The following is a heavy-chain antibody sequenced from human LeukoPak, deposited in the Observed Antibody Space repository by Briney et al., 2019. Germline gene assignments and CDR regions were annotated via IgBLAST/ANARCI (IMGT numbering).Heavy chain of an antibody. D-gene: IGHD4-23*01. CDR1: GFTFNTFA. CDR3: AKRGPQRTYGGNSEDYFDY. CDR2: ISGGGGTT. V-gene: IGHV3-23*01. Sequence: PGGSLRLSCAVSGFTFNTFAMSWLRQAPGEGLEWLSSISGGGGTTYYADSVQGRFNISRDNSNNTLYLQMNSLKVDDTAVYYCAKRGPQRTYGGNSEDYFDYWGQGILVTVSS. J-gene: IGHJ4*02.